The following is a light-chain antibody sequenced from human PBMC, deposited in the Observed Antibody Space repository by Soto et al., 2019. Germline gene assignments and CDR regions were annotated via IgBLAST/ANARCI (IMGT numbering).Light chain of an antibody. CDR2: DVS. CDR3: SSYTSTSTVV. V-gene: IGLV2-14*01. Sequence: QSALTQPASVSGSPGQSITISCTGTSSDVGGYNYVSWYQQDPGTAPKLIIYDVSNRPSGVSNRFSGSKSGNTASLTISGLQAEDEADYYCSSYTSTSTVVFGGGTKLTVL. CDR1: SSDVGGYNY. J-gene: IGLJ2*01.